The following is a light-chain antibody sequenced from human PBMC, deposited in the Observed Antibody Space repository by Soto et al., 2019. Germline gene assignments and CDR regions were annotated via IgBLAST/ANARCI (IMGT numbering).Light chain of an antibody. CDR3: QQYNNWPIT. V-gene: IGKV3-15*01. CDR1: QSVSSGY. J-gene: IGKJ5*01. Sequence: EIVMTQSPATLSVSPGERGTLSCRASQSVSSGYLAWYQQKPGQAPRLLIYGVSTRATGIPARFSGSGSGTEFTLTISSLQSEDFEIYYCQQYNNWPITFGQGTRLEIK. CDR2: GVS.